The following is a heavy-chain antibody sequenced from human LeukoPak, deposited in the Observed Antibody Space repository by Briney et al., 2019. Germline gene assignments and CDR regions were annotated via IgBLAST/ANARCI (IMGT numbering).Heavy chain of an antibody. CDR1: GFTFSNYA. V-gene: IGHV4-34*01. CDR3: ARGQVPAARGYNWFDP. Sequence: GSLRLSCAASGFTFSNYAMSWIRQPPGKGLEWIGEINARGDTNFNPSLKSRVTISVDTSKNQFSLTLRSMIAADTAVYYCARGQVPAARGYNWFDPWGQGTLVTVSS. J-gene: IGHJ5*02. D-gene: IGHD2-2*01. CDR2: INARGDT.